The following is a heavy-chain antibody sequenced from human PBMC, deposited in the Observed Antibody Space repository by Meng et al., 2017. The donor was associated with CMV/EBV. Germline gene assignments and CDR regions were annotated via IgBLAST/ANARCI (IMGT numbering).Heavy chain of an antibody. Sequence: QVQLVQPAAEVKKPGSSVKVSCKTSGGTFSTFAISWVRQAPGEGLEWMGGIIPVFETANYAERFQDRVTITADDSTTTAYMELSSLRADDTALYFCARGGDSWYSDYWGQGTLVTVSS. CDR1: GGTFSTFA. V-gene: IGHV1-69*12. J-gene: IGHJ4*02. D-gene: IGHD1-26*01. CDR2: IIPVFETA. CDR3: ARGGDSWYSDY.